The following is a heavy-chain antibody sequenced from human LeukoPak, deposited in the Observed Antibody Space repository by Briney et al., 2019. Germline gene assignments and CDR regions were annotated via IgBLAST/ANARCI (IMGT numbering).Heavy chain of an antibody. V-gene: IGHV4-59*12. Sequence: SETLSLTCTVSGGSISSYYWSWIRQPPGKGLEWIGYIYYSGSTNYNPSLKSRVTMSVDTSKNQFSLKLSSVTAADTAVYYCARGRGYYQDYWGQGTLVTVSS. CDR2: IYYSGST. D-gene: IGHD3-22*01. CDR1: GGSISSYY. J-gene: IGHJ4*02. CDR3: ARGRGYYQDY.